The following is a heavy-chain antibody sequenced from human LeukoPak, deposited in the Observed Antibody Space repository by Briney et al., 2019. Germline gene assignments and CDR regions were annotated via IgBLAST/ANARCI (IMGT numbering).Heavy chain of an antibody. CDR1: GYTLTELS. V-gene: IGHV1-24*01. Sequence: ASVKVSCKVSGYTLTELSMHWVRQAPGKGLEWMGGFDPEDGETIYAQKFQGRVTMTEDTSTDTAYMELRSLRSDDTAVYYCARDKYYDSSGYPLVDYWGQGTLVTVSS. CDR3: ARDKYYDSSGYPLVDY. CDR2: FDPEDGET. D-gene: IGHD3-22*01. J-gene: IGHJ4*02.